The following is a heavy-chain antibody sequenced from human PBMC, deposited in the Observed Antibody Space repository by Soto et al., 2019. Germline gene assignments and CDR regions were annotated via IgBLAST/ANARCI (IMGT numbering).Heavy chain of an antibody. D-gene: IGHD6-6*01. CDR1: GGSISSYY. V-gene: IGHV4-4*07. J-gene: IGHJ5*02. CDR3: AREGIAARLNWFDP. CDR2: IYTSGST. Sequence: PSETLSLTCTVSGGSISSYYWSWIRQPAGKGLEWIGRIYTSGSTNYNPSLKSRVTMSVDTSKNQFSLKLSSVTAADTAVYYCAREGIAARLNWFDPWGQGTLVTVSS.